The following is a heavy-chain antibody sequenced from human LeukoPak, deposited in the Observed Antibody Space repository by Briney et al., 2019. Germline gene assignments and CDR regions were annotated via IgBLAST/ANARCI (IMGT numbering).Heavy chain of an antibody. D-gene: IGHD4-17*01. CDR3: ARDYGD. Sequence: TGGSLRLSCVASGFIFSSKNMNWVRQAPGKGLEWISSISSSSSTIYYADSVKGRFTISRDNAKNSLYLQMNSLRAEDTALYYCARDYGDWGQGTLVTVSS. V-gene: IGHV3-48*04. J-gene: IGHJ4*02. CDR1: GFIFSSKN. CDR2: ISSSSSTI.